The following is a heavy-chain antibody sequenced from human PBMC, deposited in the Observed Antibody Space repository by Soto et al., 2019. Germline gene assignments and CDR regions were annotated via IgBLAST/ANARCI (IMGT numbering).Heavy chain of an antibody. D-gene: IGHD6-19*01. CDR3: AKSPPPPGSSGWSKSPGWFDP. V-gene: IGHV3-23*01. Sequence: EVQLLESGGGLVQPGGSLRLSCAASGFTFSSYAMSWVRQAPGKGLEWVSAISGSGGSTYYADSVKGRFTISRDNSKNTLYLQMNSLGAEDTAVYYCAKSPPPPGSSGWSKSPGWFDPGAREPWSPSPQ. J-gene: IGHJ5*02. CDR1: GFTFSSYA. CDR2: ISGSGGST.